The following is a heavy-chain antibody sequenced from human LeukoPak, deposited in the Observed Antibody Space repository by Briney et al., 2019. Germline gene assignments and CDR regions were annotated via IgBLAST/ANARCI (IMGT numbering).Heavy chain of an antibody. CDR1: GGSISSGSYY. Sequence: PSETLSLTCTVSGGSISSGSYYWSWIRQPAGKGLEWIGRIYTSGSTNYNPSLKSRVTISVDTSKNQFSLKLSSVTAADTAVYYCARVRVRGDHFDYWGQGTLVTVSS. CDR3: ARVRVRGDHFDY. J-gene: IGHJ4*02. CDR2: IYTSGST. D-gene: IGHD3-10*01. V-gene: IGHV4-61*02.